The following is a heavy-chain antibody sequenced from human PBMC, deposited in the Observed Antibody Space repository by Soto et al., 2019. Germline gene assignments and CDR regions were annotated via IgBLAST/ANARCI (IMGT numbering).Heavy chain of an antibody. Sequence: QVQLVQSGAEVKKPGSSVKVSCKASGGSFSSYVISWVRQAPGQGLEWMGGIIPIVGTGNYAQNFQGRVTITADESTSTAYMELSSLRSEDTAMYYCARDLRAAGRPGMDVWGQGTTVTVSS. D-gene: IGHD6-13*01. CDR3: ARDLRAAGRPGMDV. CDR2: IIPIVGTG. V-gene: IGHV1-69*01. CDR1: GGSFSSYV. J-gene: IGHJ6*02.